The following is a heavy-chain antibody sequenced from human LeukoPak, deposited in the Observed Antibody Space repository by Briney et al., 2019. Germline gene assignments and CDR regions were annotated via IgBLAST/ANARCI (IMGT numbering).Heavy chain of an antibody. CDR3: ARPRDWYFDL. CDR2: INHSGST. V-gene: IGHV4-34*01. Sequence: SETLSLTCAVYGGSFSGYYWSWIRQPPGKGLEWIGEINHSGSTNYNPSLKSRVTISVDTSKNQFSLKLSSVTAADAAVYYCARPRDWYFDLWGRGTLVTVSS. J-gene: IGHJ2*01. CDR1: GGSFSGYY.